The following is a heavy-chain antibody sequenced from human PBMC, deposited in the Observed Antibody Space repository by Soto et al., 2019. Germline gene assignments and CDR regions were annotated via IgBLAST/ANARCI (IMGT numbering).Heavy chain of an antibody. Sequence: VASVKVSCKASGYTFTSYGISWVRQAPGQGLEWMGWISAYNGNTNYAQKLQGRVTMTTDTSTSTAYMELRSLRSDDTAVYYCARPRYDFWSGYSPLDYWGQGTLVTVS. D-gene: IGHD3-3*01. J-gene: IGHJ4*02. CDR2: ISAYNGNT. CDR3: ARPRYDFWSGYSPLDY. V-gene: IGHV1-18*01. CDR1: GYTFTSYG.